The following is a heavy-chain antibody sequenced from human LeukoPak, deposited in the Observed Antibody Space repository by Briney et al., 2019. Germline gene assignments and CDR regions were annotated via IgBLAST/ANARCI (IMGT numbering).Heavy chain of an antibody. Sequence: RGASVKVSCKASGYTFTSYYMHWVRQAPGQGLEWMGVINPSGGSTSYAQKFQGRVTMTRDTSTSTVYMELSSLRSEDTAVYYCAREAAAAHVPYYFDYWGQGTLVTVSS. CDR2: INPSGGST. CDR3: AREAAAAHVPYYFDY. D-gene: IGHD6-13*01. V-gene: IGHV1-46*01. J-gene: IGHJ4*02. CDR1: GYTFTSYY.